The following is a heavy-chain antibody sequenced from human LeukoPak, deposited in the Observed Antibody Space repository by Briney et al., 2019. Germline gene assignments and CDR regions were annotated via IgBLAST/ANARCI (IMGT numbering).Heavy chain of an antibody. Sequence: PSETLSLTCAVYGGSFSGYYWSWIRQPPGKGLEWIGEINHSGSTNYNPSLKSRVTISVDTSKNQFSLKLSSVTAADTAVYYCARGKSKSPAHNIAARPGNWFDPWGQGTLVTVSS. CDR2: INHSGST. J-gene: IGHJ5*02. CDR3: ARGKSKSPAHNIAARPGNWFDP. V-gene: IGHV4-34*01. D-gene: IGHD6-6*01. CDR1: GGSFSGYY.